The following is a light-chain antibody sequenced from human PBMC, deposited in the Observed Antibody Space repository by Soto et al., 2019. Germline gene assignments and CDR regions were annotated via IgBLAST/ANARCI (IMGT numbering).Light chain of an antibody. CDR2: DAS. CDR3: QPLSI. V-gene: IGKV3-11*01. CDR1: QSVGTY. J-gene: IGKJ4*01. Sequence: EIVLTQSPATLSLSPGERATLSCRASQSVGTYLAWYQQKPGQAPRLLIYDASNRATGIPARFSGSGSGTDFTLTISSLEPEDFAVYYCQPLSIFGGGTKVEIK.